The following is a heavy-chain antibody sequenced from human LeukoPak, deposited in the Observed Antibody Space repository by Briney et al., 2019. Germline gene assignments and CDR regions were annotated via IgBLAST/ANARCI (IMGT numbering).Heavy chain of an antibody. CDR3: ARGYSASYLRYFDY. Sequence: SETLSLTCTVSGGPISSSSYYWGWIRQPPGKGLESIGSIYYSGSTYYNPSLRSRVTISVDTSKNQFSLKLSAVTAADTAIYYCARGYSASYLRYFDYWGQGTLVTVSS. D-gene: IGHD1-26*01. V-gene: IGHV4-39*01. CDR1: GGPISSSSYY. CDR2: IYYSGST. J-gene: IGHJ4*02.